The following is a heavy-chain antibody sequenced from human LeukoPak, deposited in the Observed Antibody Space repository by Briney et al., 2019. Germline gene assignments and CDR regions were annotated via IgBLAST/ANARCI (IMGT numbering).Heavy chain of an antibody. V-gene: IGHV1-46*01. CDR2: INPSGGST. Sequence: GASVKVSCKASGYTFTTYYIHWVRQAPGQGLEWMGVINPSGGSTSFAQKFQARLTMTRDTSTSTVYMELSGLRSEDTAVYYCAREIVVVPAAMGFDPWGQGTLDTVSS. J-gene: IGHJ5*02. CDR1: GYTFTTYY. CDR3: AREIVVVPAAMGFDP. D-gene: IGHD2-2*01.